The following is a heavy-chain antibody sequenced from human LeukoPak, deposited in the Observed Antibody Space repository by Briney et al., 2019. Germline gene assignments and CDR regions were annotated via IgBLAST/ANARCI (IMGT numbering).Heavy chain of an antibody. Sequence: GGSLRLSCTASGFSFGDYAMSWVRQAPGKGLEWVGFIRSKGYGGTTDYAAPVKGRFAISRDDSKNTLYLQMNSLKTDDIALYYCTTEGPTYGFHSFDTWGQGTMVTISS. CDR2: IRSKGYGGTT. D-gene: IGHD3-10*01. V-gene: IGHV3-49*04. J-gene: IGHJ3*02. CDR3: TTEGPTYGFHSFDT. CDR1: GFSFGDYA.